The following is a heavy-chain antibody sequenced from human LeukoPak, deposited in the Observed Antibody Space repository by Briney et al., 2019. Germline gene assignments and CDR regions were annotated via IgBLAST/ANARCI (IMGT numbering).Heavy chain of an antibody. CDR1: GFTFSSYG. D-gene: IGHD3-22*01. J-gene: IGHJ4*02. V-gene: IGHV3-33*01. CDR2: IWYDGSNK. Sequence: GSLRLSCAASGFTFSSYGKHWVRQAPGKGLEWVAVIWYDGSNKYYADSVKGRFTISRDNSKNTLYLQMTSLRAEDTAVYYCATGSSYYYDSSGYNHLDYWGQGTLVTVSS. CDR3: ATGSSYYYDSSGYNHLDY.